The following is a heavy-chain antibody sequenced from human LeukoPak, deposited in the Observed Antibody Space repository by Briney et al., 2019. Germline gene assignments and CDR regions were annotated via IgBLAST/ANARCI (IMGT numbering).Heavy chain of an antibody. J-gene: IGHJ6*02. Sequence: PSETPSLTCAVYGGSLSDFYWSWIRQPPGKGLEWIGEMNDFGSTNYNPSLKSRVALSLDTSKNQFSLRLSSVTAADTAVYFCARGASCGGDCYWEDYYFYGMDVWGQGTTVTVSS. CDR2: MNDFGST. CDR1: GGSLSDFY. CDR3: ARGASCGGDCYWEDYYFYGMDV. D-gene: IGHD2-21*02. V-gene: IGHV4-34*01.